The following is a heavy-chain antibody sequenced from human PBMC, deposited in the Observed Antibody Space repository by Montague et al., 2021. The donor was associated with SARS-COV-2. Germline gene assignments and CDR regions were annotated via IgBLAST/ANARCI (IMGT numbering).Heavy chain of an antibody. CDR1: GGSITNNIDY. CDR2: IYYTGNT. CDR3: ARPKRYFDSSGSPSAFDF. J-gene: IGHJ3*01. Sequence: SGTLSLTCTVSGGSITNNIDYWAWIRQPPGKGLEWIGGIYYTGNTYYNPSLKSRVTISVVTSKNHFTLKLSSVTAAETAVYYCARPKRYFDSSGSPSAFDFWGQGTKVTVSP. V-gene: IGHV4-39*02. D-gene: IGHD3-22*01.